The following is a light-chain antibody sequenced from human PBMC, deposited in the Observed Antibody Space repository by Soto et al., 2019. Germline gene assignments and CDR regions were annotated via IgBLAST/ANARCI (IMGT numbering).Light chain of an antibody. CDR2: DVS. CDR1: QGVTTN. J-gene: IGKJ5*01. CDR3: QQYNNWTFS. V-gene: IGKV3-15*01. Sequence: DIVITQSPATLSVSPGDRAILSCRAVQGVTTNFAWYQQKSGQSPRILIYDVSHRATGVPARFSGTGSGTEFTLTISGLQSEDSAVYFCQQYNNWTFSFGQGTRLEN.